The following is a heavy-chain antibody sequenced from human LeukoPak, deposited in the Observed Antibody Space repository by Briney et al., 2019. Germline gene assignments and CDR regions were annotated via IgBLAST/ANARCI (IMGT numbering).Heavy chain of an antibody. CDR2: TIGDGSEK. J-gene: IGHJ3*02. Sequence: GGPLRLPCAPSDFTFTNFWMIGVRRAPGRGGEGVANTIGDGSEKYYVDSVNGRVTISRDNAMNFLYLQLNSLRVDDTAVYYCARDSASCRGCAFDIWGQGTVVTVSS. V-gene: IGHV3-7*01. CDR1: DFTFTNFW. D-gene: IGHD2-2*01. CDR3: ARDSASCRGCAFDI.